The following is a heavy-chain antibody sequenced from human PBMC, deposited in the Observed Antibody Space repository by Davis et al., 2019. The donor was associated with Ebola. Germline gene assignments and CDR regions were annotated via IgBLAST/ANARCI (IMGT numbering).Heavy chain of an antibody. CDR3: TGTAGQFDY. J-gene: IGHJ4*02. Sequence: GESLKISCAASGFTFSGSAMHWVRQVSGKGLEWVGRIRSKANSYATAYAASVKGRFTISRDDSKNTAYLQMNSLKTEDTAVYYCTGTAGQFDYWGQGTLVTVSS. V-gene: IGHV3-73*01. CDR1: GFTFSGSA. CDR2: IRSKANSYAT.